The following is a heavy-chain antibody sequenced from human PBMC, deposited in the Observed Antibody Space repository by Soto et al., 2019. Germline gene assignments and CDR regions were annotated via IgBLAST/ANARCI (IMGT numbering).Heavy chain of an antibody. V-gene: IGHV3-30-3*01. J-gene: IGHJ3*02. Sequence: QVQLVESGGGVVQPGRSLRLSCAASGFTFSSYAMHWVRQAPGKGLEWVAVISYDGSNKYYADSVKGRFTISRDNSKNTLYLQMNSLRAEDTAVYYCVGAIVVVITTGAFDIWGQGTMVTVSS. CDR1: GFTFSSYA. CDR3: VGAIVVVITTGAFDI. D-gene: IGHD3-22*01. CDR2: ISYDGSNK.